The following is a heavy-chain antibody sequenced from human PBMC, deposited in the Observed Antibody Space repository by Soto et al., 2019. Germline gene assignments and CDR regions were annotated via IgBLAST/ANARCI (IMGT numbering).Heavy chain of an antibody. CDR1: GGSISSYY. CDR3: ARETTYDFWSGYYNVYNWFDP. J-gene: IGHJ5*02. D-gene: IGHD3-3*01. CDR2: IYYSGST. V-gene: IGHV4-59*01. Sequence: SETVSLTCTVSGGSISSYYWRWIREPPGKGLEWIGYIYYSGSTNYNPSLKSRVTISVDTSKNQFSLKLSSVTAADTAVYYCARETTYDFWSGYYNVYNWFDPWGQGTLVTVSS.